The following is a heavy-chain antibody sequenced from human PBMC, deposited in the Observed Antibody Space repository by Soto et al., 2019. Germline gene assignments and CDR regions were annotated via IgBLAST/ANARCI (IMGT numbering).Heavy chain of an antibody. CDR1: GGTFSSYA. D-gene: IGHD6-13*01. J-gene: IGHJ6*02. Sequence: QVQLVQSGAEVKKPGSSVKVSCKASGGTFSSYAISWVRQAPGQGLEWMGGIIPIFGTANYAQKFQGRVTITADKSTGTANMELSSLRSEDTAVYYCARGYSSSWSPHYYGMDVWGQGTTVTVSS. CDR2: IIPIFGTA. CDR3: ARGYSSSWSPHYYGMDV. V-gene: IGHV1-69*06.